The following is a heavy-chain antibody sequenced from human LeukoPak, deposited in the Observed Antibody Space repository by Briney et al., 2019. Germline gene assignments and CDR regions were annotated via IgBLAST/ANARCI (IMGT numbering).Heavy chain of an antibody. CDR3: AKNPLLAAAGLYYYYGMDV. V-gene: IGHV3-23*01. D-gene: IGHD6-13*01. Sequence: GGSLRLSCAASGFTFSSYAMHWVRQAPGKGLEWVSAISGSGGSTYYADSVKGRFTISRDNSKNTLYLQMNSLRAEDTAVYYCAKNPLLAAAGLYYYYGMDVWGQGTTVTVSS. CDR2: ISGSGGST. J-gene: IGHJ6*02. CDR1: GFTFSSYA.